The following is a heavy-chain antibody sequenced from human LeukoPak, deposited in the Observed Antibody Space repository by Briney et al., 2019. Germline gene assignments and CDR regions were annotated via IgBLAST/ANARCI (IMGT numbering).Heavy chain of an antibody. D-gene: IGHD5-24*01. CDR3: ARSTRDGYNHYHYYYMDV. V-gene: IGHV3-53*01. Sequence: PGGSLRLSCAASGFIVGSNYMNWVRQAPGKGLEWVSVLYSGGHTYYTDSVKGRFTISRDISKNTVYLRMNSLRPDDTAVYYCARSTRDGYNHYHYYYMDVWGKGTTVTVSS. CDR1: GFIVGSNY. J-gene: IGHJ6*03. CDR2: LYSGGHT.